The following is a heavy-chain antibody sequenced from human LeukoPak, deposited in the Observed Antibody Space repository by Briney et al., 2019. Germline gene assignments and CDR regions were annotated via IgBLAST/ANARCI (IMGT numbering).Heavy chain of an antibody. CDR3: ARVVDVNSYGLFDY. Sequence: ASVKVSCKASGYTFSDYAMHWVRQAPGQRFEWMGWIDAGNGNTKYSQKFQGRVTITRDTSASTAYMELSSLRSEDTAVYYCARVVDVNSYGLFDYWGQGTLVTVSS. CDR2: IDAGNGNT. V-gene: IGHV1-3*01. J-gene: IGHJ4*02. CDR1: GYTFSDYA. D-gene: IGHD5-18*01.